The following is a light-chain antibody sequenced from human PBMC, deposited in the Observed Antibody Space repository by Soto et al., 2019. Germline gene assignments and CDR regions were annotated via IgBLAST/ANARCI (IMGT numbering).Light chain of an antibody. CDR2: GAS. V-gene: IGKV3-15*01. CDR1: QSVSSN. J-gene: IGKJ4*01. Sequence: ELVMTQSPATLSVSPGERATLSCRASQSVSSNLAWYQQKPGQAPRLLIYGASTRATGIPARFSGSGSGTEFTLTISSLPSEDFAVYYCQQYNNWPLTFGGGSKVEIK. CDR3: QQYNNWPLT.